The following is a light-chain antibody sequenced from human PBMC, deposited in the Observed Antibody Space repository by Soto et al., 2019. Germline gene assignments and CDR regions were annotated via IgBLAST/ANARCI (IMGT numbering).Light chain of an antibody. Sequence: EIVLTQSPATLSLSPGERATLSCRASQSVSSYLAWYQQKPGQAPRLLIFDASNRATGIPPRFSGGGSGTDFTLTISSLEPEDSAVYYCQQRSNWPLTFGGGTKVEIK. J-gene: IGKJ4*01. CDR3: QQRSNWPLT. CDR2: DAS. V-gene: IGKV3-11*01. CDR1: QSVSSY.